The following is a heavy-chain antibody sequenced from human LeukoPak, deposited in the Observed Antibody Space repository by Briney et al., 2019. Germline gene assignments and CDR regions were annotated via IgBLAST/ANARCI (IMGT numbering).Heavy chain of an antibody. CDR3: ARDSGYYDFWSGYSFDY. CDR1: GGSISGYY. Sequence: PSETLSLTCTVSGGSISGYYWSWIRQPAGKGLEWIGRIYTSGGTNYNPSLKSRVTMSVDTSKNQFSLKLSSVTAADTAVYYCARDSGYYDFWSGYSFDYWGQGTLVTVSS. J-gene: IGHJ4*02. D-gene: IGHD3-3*01. CDR2: IYTSGGT. V-gene: IGHV4-4*07.